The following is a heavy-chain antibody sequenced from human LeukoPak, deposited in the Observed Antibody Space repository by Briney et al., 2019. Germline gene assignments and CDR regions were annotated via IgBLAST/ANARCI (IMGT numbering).Heavy chain of an antibody. CDR1: GGSFSGYY. CDR3: ARVRGSYFPYFDY. Sequence: SETLSFTCAVYGGSFSGYYWSWIRQPPGKGLEWIGEINHSGSTNYNPSLKSRVTISVDTSKNQFSLKLSSVTAADTAVYYCARVRGSYFPYFDYWGQGTLVTVSS. V-gene: IGHV4-34*01. J-gene: IGHJ4*02. D-gene: IGHD1-26*01. CDR2: INHSGST.